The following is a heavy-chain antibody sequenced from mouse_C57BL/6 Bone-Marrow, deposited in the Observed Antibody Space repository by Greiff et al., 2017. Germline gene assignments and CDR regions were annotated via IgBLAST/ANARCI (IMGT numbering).Heavy chain of an antibody. V-gene: IGHV1-7*01. CDR2: ITPSSGYT. J-gene: IGHJ4*01. CDR3: ERNECGRPDYYAMDY. D-gene: IGHD1-1*01. Sequence: VQLVASGAELAKPGASVKLSCKASGYTFTSYWMHWVKQRPGQGLEWIGYITPSSGYTKYNQKFKDKATLTADKSSSTANMQLSSLTYEDSAVYYGERNECGRPDYYAMDYWGQGTSVTVSS. CDR1: GYTFTSYW.